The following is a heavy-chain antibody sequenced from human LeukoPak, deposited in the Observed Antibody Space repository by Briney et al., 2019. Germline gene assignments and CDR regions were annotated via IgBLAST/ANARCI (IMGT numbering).Heavy chain of an antibody. CDR2: IYTSGST. J-gene: IGHJ4*02. V-gene: IGHV4-61*02. Sequence: SETLSLTCTVSGGSISSGSYYWSWIRQPAGKGLEWIGRIYTSGSTNYNPSLKSRVTISVDTSKNQFSLKLSSVTAADTAVYYCARGRQNYDFWSGYSSFDYWGQGTLVTVSS. D-gene: IGHD3-3*01. CDR1: GGSISSGSYY. CDR3: ARGRQNYDFWSGYSSFDY.